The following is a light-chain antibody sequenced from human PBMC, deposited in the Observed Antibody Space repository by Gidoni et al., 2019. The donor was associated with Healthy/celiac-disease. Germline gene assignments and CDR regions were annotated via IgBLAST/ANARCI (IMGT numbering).Light chain of an antibody. CDR3: QQYDNRPYT. CDR1: QDISNY. CDR2: DAS. V-gene: IGKV1-33*01. Sequence: DIQMTQSPSSLSASVGDRVTITCQASQDISNYLNWYQQKPGKAHKLLIYDASNLETGVPSRFSGSGSGTDSTFTISSLQPEDIATYYCQQYDNRPYTFGQGTKLEIK. J-gene: IGKJ2*01.